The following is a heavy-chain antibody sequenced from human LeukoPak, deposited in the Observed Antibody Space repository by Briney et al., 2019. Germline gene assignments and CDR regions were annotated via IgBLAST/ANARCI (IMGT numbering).Heavy chain of an antibody. D-gene: IGHD7-27*01. CDR2: INHSGST. V-gene: IGHV4-34*01. Sequence: SETLSLTCAVYGGSFSGYYWSWIRQPPGKGLEWIGEINHSGSTSYNPSLTSRVTISVDTSKNQFSLKLSSVTAADTAVYYCARVGETGAYWYFDLWGRGTLVTVSS. J-gene: IGHJ2*01. CDR1: GGSFSGYY. CDR3: ARVGETGAYWYFDL.